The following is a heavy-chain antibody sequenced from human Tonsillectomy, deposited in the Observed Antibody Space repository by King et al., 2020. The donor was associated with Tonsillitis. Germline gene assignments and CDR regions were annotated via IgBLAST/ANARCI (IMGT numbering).Heavy chain of an antibody. D-gene: IGHD2-2*02. CDR3: ARDIPGLTTWDGAFDL. Sequence: QLVQSGAEMKKPGASMKVSCKASGFFFTDHFMHWVRQAPGQGLEWMGWINPTSGGTKYALVFQGRGTITRDTSISTAYMELSRLGYDDTAVYFCARDIPGLTTWDGAFDLWGQGTMLTVSS. CDR2: INPTSGGT. CDR1: GFFFTDHF. V-gene: IGHV1-2*02. J-gene: IGHJ3*01.